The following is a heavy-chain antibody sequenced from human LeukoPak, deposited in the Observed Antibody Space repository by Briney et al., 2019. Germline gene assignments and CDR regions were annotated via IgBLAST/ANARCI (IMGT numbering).Heavy chain of an antibody. CDR1: GGSISSGGYY. D-gene: IGHD5-24*01. CDR2: IYYSGST. CDR3: ARVRGDGHNRGSTDY. Sequence: SQTLSLTCTVSGGSISSGGYYWSWIRQHPGKGLEWIGYIYYSGSTYYNPSLKSRVTISVDTSKNQFSLKLSSVTAADTAVYYCARVRGDGHNRGSTDYWGQGTLVTVSS. V-gene: IGHV4-31*03. J-gene: IGHJ4*02.